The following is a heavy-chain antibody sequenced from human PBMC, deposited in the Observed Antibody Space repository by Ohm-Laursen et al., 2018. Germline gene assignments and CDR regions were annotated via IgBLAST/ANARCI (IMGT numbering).Heavy chain of an antibody. V-gene: IGHV4-38-2*02. CDR1: GYSISSGYC. J-gene: IGHJ6*02. CDR2: IYHSGNT. CDR3: ARYTAPKYYCGMDV. Sequence: GTLSLTCTVSGYSISSGYCWGWIRQTPGKGLEWIGSIYHSGNTYYNPSLRGRVTISVDTSKNQFSLKLSSVTAADTALYYCARYTAPKYYCGMDVWGQGTTVTVSS. D-gene: IGHD1-1*01.